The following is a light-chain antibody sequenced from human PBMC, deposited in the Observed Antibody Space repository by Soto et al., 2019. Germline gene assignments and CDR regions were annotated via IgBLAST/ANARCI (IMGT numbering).Light chain of an antibody. Sequence: QSVLTQPPSVSAAPGQKVTISCSGSSSNIGNDYVSWYQQLPGTAPKLLISANDKRPSGIPDRFSGSKSGTSATLGITGLQTGDEADYYCGTCDSSLSAWVFGGGTKLTVL. CDR1: SSNIGNDY. J-gene: IGLJ3*02. CDR3: GTCDSSLSAWV. V-gene: IGLV1-51*02. CDR2: AND.